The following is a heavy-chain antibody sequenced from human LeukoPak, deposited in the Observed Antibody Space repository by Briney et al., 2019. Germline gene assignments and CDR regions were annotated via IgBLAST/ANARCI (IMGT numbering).Heavy chain of an antibody. CDR1: GFTFSSYG. D-gene: IGHD3-22*01. CDR3: ARDTTYYESSAYYDSYDI. CDR2: IKRDGSER. J-gene: IGHJ3*02. V-gene: IGHV3-7*01. Sequence: GGSLRLSCAASGFTFSSYGMHWVRQAPGKGLEWVANIKRDGSERHCLDSVRGRFTVSRDNAKNSLYLQLNSLRAEDTAVYFCARDTTYYESSAYYDSYDIWGQGTMVTVSS.